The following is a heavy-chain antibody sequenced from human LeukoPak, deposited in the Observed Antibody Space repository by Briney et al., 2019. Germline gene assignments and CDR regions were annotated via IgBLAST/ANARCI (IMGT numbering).Heavy chain of an antibody. CDR3: AKALIPRDTAMVKGY. Sequence: PGRSLRLSCAASGFTFSSYGMHWVRQAPGKGLVWVAVIWYDGSIKSYADSVKGRFTISRDNSKNTLYLQMNSLRAEDTAVYYCAKALIPRDTAMVKGYWGQGTLVTVSS. CDR1: GFTFSSYG. J-gene: IGHJ4*02. D-gene: IGHD5-18*01. V-gene: IGHV3-33*06. CDR2: IWYDGSIK.